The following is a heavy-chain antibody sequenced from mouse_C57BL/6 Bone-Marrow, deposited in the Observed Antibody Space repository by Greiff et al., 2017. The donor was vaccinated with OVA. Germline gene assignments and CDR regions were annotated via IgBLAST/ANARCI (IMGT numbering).Heavy chain of an antibody. CDR2: IRNKANGYTT. CDR3: ARYKGDSSNWFAY. V-gene: IGHV7-3*01. D-gene: IGHD2-5*01. J-gene: IGHJ3*01. CDR1: GFTFTDYY. Sequence: EVKLVESGGGLVQPGGSLSLSCAASGFTFTDYYMSWVRQPPGKALEWLGFIRNKANGYTTEYSASVKGRFTISRANSQSILYLQMNALRAEDSATYYCARYKGDSSNWFAYWGQGTLVTVSA.